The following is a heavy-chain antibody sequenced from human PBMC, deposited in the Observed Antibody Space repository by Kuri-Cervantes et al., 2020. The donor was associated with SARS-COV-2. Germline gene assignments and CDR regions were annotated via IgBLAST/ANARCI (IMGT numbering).Heavy chain of an antibody. V-gene: IGHV3-66*01. Sequence: GGSLRLSCAAYGFTVTSDYMTWVRQAPGKGLEWVSIIYSGGTTYYGDSVKGRFTMSRDTSKSTVYLQMDSLRVDATAVYYCARARLGDWYFDLWGRGTMVTVSS. CDR3: ARARLGDWYFDL. D-gene: IGHD3-16*01. CDR1: GFTVTSDY. J-gene: IGHJ2*01. CDR2: IYSGGTT.